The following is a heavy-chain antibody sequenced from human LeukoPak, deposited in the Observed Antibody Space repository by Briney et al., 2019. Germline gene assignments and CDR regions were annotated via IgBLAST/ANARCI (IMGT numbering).Heavy chain of an antibody. Sequence: ASVKVSCKASGGTFSSYAISWVRQAPGQGLEWMGRIIPILGIANYAQKLQGRVTMTTDTSTSTAYMEVRSLRSDDTAVYYCAREDWDDSSAYDSNTRGYGMDVWGQGTTVTVSS. J-gene: IGHJ6*02. V-gene: IGHV1-69*04. CDR3: AREDWDDSSAYDSNTRGYGMDV. CDR1: GGTFSSYA. CDR2: IIPILGIA. D-gene: IGHD3-22*01.